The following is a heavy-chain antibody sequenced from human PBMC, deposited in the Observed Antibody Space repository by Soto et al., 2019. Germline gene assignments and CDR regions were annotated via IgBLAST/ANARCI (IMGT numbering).Heavy chain of an antibody. V-gene: IGHV3-15*01. CDR3: YSYGYISGTYRYRWDY. CDR1: GFSFSESW. D-gene: IGHD3-10*01. Sequence: GGSLRLSCVTSGFSFSESWMSWVRQAPGEGLERVARILSKRDGGRTDYAPPVKDRFLISRDDSKDTMYLEMNSLKIEDTAVYYCYSYGYISGTYRYRWDYWGQGSRVTVS. J-gene: IGHJ4*02. CDR2: ILSKRDGGRT.